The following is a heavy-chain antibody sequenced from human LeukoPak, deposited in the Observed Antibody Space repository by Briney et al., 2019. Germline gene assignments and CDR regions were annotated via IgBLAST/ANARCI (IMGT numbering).Heavy chain of an antibody. Sequence: ASVKVSCKAAGYTFTGYYMDWVRQAPGQGLEWMGWINPNGGGTNYAQNSQGRVTTTRHTSISTAYMAPSRLRSDDTAVYYCARAAGQLPPSYYYMDVWGKGTTVTISS. CDR3: ARAAGQLPPSYYYMDV. CDR1: GYTFTGYY. V-gene: IGHV1-2*02. J-gene: IGHJ6*03. CDR2: INPNGGGT. D-gene: IGHD4-23*01.